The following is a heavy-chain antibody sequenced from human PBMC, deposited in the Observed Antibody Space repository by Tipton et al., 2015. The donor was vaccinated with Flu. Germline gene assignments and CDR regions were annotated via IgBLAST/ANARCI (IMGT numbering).Heavy chain of an antibody. CDR3: ARRWFWSGYYTGPGGDWFDP. D-gene: IGHD3-3*01. J-gene: IGHJ5*02. Sequence: QLVQSGAEVKKPGESLKISCKGSGYSFTSYWNGWVRQMPGKGLEWMGIIYPGDSDTRYSPSLQGQVTISADKSISTSYLQWSRLKASDTAMYYCARRWFWSGYYTGPGGDWFDPWGQGTLVTVSS. CDR1: GYSFTSYW. V-gene: IGHV5-51*03. CDR2: IYPGDSDT.